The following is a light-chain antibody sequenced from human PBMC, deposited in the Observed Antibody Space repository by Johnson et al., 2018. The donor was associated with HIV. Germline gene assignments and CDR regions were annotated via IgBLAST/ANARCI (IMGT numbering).Light chain of an antibody. CDR1: SSNIGNNY. V-gene: IGLV1-51*01. CDR3: GTWGSSLRTGF. Sequence: QSVLTQPPSVSAAPGQKVTISCSGSSSNIGNNYVSWYQQVPGAAPKLLIYDNSKRPSGIPDRFSGSKSGTSATLGITGLQTGDEAEYYCGTWGSSLRTGFFGTGTKVTVL. CDR2: DNS. J-gene: IGLJ1*01.